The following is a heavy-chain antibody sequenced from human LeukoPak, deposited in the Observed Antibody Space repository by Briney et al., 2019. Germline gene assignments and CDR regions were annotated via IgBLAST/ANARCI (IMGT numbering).Heavy chain of an antibody. D-gene: IGHD3-10*01. Sequence: ASVKVSCKVSGYTFTSYGISWVRQAPGQGLEWMGWISAYNGNTNYAQKLQGRVTMTTDTSTSTAYMELRSLRSDDTAVYYCARGKAVLLWFGTYFDYWGQGTLVTVSS. V-gene: IGHV1-18*01. J-gene: IGHJ4*02. CDR2: ISAYNGNT. CDR3: ARGKAVLLWFGTYFDY. CDR1: GYTFTSYG.